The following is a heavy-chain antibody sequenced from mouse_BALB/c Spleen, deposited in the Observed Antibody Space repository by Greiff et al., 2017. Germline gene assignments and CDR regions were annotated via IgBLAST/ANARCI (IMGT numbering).Heavy chain of an antibody. V-gene: IGHV5-9-4*01. CDR3: ARADLYAMDY. CDR2: ISSGGSYT. J-gene: IGHJ4*01. Sequence: EVQVVESGGGLVKPGGSLKLSCAASGFTFSSYAMSWVRQSPEKRLEWVAEISSGGSYTYYPDTVTGRFTISRDNAKNTLYLEMSSLRSEDTAMYYCARADLYAMDYWGQGTSVTVSS. CDR1: GFTFSSYA.